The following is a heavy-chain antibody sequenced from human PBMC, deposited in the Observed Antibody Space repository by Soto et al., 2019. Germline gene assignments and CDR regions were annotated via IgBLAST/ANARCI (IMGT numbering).Heavy chain of an antibody. CDR1: GGSISSNY. CDR2: IYGSGST. J-gene: IGHJ4*02. Sequence: SETLSLTCTVSGGSISSNYWSWIRQPPGKGLEWIGFIYGSGSTNYNPSLKSRVTISVDRSKNQFSLKLSSVTAADTAVYYCARGPPLGYWGQGTLVTVSS. CDR3: ARGPPLGY. V-gene: IGHV4-59*12.